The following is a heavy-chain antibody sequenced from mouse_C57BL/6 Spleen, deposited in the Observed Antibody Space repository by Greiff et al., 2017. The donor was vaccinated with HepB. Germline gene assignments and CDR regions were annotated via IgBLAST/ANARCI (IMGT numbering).Heavy chain of an antibody. J-gene: IGHJ2*01. CDR3: ARSVPTRTYYFDY. CDR1: GFTFSDYG. CDR2: ISSGSSTI. V-gene: IGHV5-17*01. Sequence: EVKLVESGGGLVKPGGSLKLSCAASGFTFSDYGMHWVRQAPEKGLEWVAYISSGSSTIYYADTVKGRFTISRDNAKNTLFLQMTSLRSEDTAMYYCARSVPTRTYYFDYWGQGTTLTVSS.